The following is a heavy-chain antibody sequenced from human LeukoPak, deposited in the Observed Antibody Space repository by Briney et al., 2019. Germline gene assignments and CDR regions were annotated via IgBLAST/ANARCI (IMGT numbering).Heavy chain of an antibody. CDR3: ARGGGSYDFWSGYDY. D-gene: IGHD3-3*01. CDR2: ISSSSSYI. J-gene: IGHJ4*02. CDR1: GFTFSSYS. Sequence: GGSLRLSCAASGFTFSSYSMNWVRQAPGKGLEWVSSISSSSSYIYYADSVNGRFTISRDNAKNSLYLQMNSLRAEDTAVYYCARGGGSYDFWSGYDYWGQGTLVTVSS. V-gene: IGHV3-21*01.